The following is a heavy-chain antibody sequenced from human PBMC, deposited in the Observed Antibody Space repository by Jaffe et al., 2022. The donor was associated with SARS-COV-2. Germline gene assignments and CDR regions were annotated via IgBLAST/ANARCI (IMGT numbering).Heavy chain of an antibody. CDR1: GFTFSSYA. CDR2: ISSNGGST. J-gene: IGHJ3*02. D-gene: IGHD5-18*01. Sequence: EVQLVESGGGLVQPGGSLRLSCSASGFTFSSYAMHWVRQAPGKGLEYVSAISSNGGSTYYADSVKGRFTISRDNSKNTLYLQMSSLRAEDTAVYYCVKIRYSYGRNDAFDIWGQGTMVTVSS. V-gene: IGHV3-64D*09. CDR3: VKIRYSYGRNDAFDI.